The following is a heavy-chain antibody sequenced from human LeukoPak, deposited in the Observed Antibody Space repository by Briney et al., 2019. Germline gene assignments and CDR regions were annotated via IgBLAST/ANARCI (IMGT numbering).Heavy chain of an antibody. J-gene: IGHJ4*02. CDR1: GFTFSDYY. V-gene: IGHV3-11*01. Sequence: GGSLRLSCAAAGFTFSDYYMSWIRQAPGKGLEWISYISSSGSTLYYADSVKGRFTISRDNAMNSLFLQMNSLRAEDTAVYYCARDRYYYDSTNYSGGQGTLVTVSS. CDR2: ISSSGSTL. D-gene: IGHD3-22*01. CDR3: ARDRYYYDSTNYS.